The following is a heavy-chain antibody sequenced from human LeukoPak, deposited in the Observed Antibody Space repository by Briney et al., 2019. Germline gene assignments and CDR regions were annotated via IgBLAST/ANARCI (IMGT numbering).Heavy chain of an antibody. Sequence: SQTLSLTCNVSGGSNSNDGYYWSWILQHPGKGLEWLGYIYYSGSTYYNPSLKSRVTLSVDTSKSQFSLRLSSVTAADTAVYYCARDLTGDQFFDPWGQGTLVTVSS. J-gene: IGHJ5*02. D-gene: IGHD7-27*01. CDR2: IYYSGST. CDR3: ARDLTGDQFFDP. CDR1: GGSNSNDGYY. V-gene: IGHV4-31*03.